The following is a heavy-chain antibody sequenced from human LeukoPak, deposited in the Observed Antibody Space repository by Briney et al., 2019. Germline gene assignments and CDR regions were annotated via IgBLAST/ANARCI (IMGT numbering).Heavy chain of an antibody. CDR1: GFHFGVFA. V-gene: IGHV3-49*04. CDR2: FRSKAYGGTP. J-gene: IGHJ4*03. Sequence: GGSLRLSCTAWGFHFGVFAVSWVRLAPGRGLEWLGFFRSKAYGGTPEYAASVKGRSIISRDDSKTIAYLQMNSLKTEDTAVYYCTRGAPVAAYCYWGPGAPVTVSS. CDR3: TRGAPVAAYCY. D-gene: IGHD2-15*01.